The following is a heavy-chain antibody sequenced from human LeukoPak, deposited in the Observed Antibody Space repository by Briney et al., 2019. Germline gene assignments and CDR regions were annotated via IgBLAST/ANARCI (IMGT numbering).Heavy chain of an antibody. CDR2: IIPIFGTA. CDR1: GGTFSSYA. Sequence: ASVKVSCKASGGTFSSYAISWVRQAPGQGLEWMGRIIPIFGTANYAQKFQDRVTIATDESTSTAYMELSSLRSEDTAVYYCARVLYYYDSSGYYFDYWGQGTLVTVSS. D-gene: IGHD3-22*01. J-gene: IGHJ4*02. CDR3: ARVLYYYDSSGYYFDY. V-gene: IGHV1-69*05.